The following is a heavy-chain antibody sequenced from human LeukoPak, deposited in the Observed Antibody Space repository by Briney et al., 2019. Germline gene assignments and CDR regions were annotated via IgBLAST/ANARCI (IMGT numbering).Heavy chain of an antibody. CDR1: GYTLTELS. CDR2: FDPEDGET. D-gene: IGHD6-19*01. Sequence: ASVTVSCTVSGYTLTELSMHWVRQAPGKGLEWMGGFDPEDGETIYAQKFQGRVTMTEDTSTDTAYMELSSLRSEDTAVYYCATHPAIAVAGMPYYYYGMDVWGQGTTVTVSS. J-gene: IGHJ6*02. CDR3: ATHPAIAVAGMPYYYYGMDV. V-gene: IGHV1-24*01.